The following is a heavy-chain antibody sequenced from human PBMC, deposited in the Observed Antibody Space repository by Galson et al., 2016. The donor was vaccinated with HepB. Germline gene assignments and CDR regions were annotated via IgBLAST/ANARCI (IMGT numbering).Heavy chain of an antibody. Sequence: QSGAEVKKPGESLKISCEGFGFEFVGYWIVWVRQMPGKGLEWMGDIFPGDSKTRYSPSFHGHVTFSTDNSLNTAYLQWASLKASDTAMYFCARLGADGGQEALGYGGQGALVTVSS. CDR2: IFPGDSKT. D-gene: IGHD6-13*01. J-gene: IGHJ4*02. CDR3: ARLGADGGQEALGY. V-gene: IGHV5-51*01. CDR1: GFEFVGYW.